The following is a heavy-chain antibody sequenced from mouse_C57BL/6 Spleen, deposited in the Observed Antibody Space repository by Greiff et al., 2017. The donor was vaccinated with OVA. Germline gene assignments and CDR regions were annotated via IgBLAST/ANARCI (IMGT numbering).Heavy chain of an antibody. CDR1: GYTFTSYW. D-gene: IGHD2-3*01. Sequence: QVQLQQPGAELVKPGASVKLSCKASGYTFTSYWMHWVKQRPGQGLEWIGQIYPGDGDTKYNGKFKGKATMTADKSSSTAYMQLSSLTSEDSAVYFCARGIDGYDYWGQGTTLTVSS. V-gene: IGHV1-80*01. CDR3: ARGIDGYDY. J-gene: IGHJ2*01. CDR2: IYPGDGDT.